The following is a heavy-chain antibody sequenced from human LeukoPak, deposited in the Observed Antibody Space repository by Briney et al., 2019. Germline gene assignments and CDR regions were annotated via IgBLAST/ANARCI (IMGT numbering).Heavy chain of an antibody. Sequence: ASLKVSCKASGYTFNRYYMYWVRQAPGHGLEWMGWLNPNSGVTKYAQKFQGRVTMTRDTSISTAYMELSSLRSDDTAVYYCAREDNWNYDYWGQGTLVTVSS. CDR1: GYTFNRYY. CDR2: LNPNSGVT. J-gene: IGHJ4*02. V-gene: IGHV1-2*02. CDR3: AREDNWNYDY. D-gene: IGHD1-7*01.